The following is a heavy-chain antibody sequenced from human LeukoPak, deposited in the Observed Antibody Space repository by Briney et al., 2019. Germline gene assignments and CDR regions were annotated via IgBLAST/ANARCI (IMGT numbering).Heavy chain of an antibody. D-gene: IGHD3-3*01. Sequence: GGSLRLSCAASGFTFSSYAMSWVRQAPGKGLEWVSAISGSGGSTYYADSVKGRFTISRDNSKSTLYLQMNSLRAEDTAVYYCAKDLERITIFGVVSNWFDPWGQGTLVTVSS. CDR3: AKDLERITIFGVVSNWFDP. V-gene: IGHV3-23*01. CDR2: ISGSGGST. CDR1: GFTFSSYA. J-gene: IGHJ5*02.